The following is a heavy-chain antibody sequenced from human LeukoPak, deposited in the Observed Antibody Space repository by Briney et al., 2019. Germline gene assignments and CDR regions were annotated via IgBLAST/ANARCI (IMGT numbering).Heavy chain of an antibody. CDR2: TYYRSKWYN. J-gene: IGHJ4*02. D-gene: IGHD2-2*01. CDR1: GDSVSSNTAA. CDR3: ARLWQSTIDY. V-gene: IGHV6-1*01. Sequence: SQTLSLTCAISGDSVSSNTAAWNWIRQSPTRGIEWLGRTYYRSKWYNDYAVSVKSRITINPDTSKNQFSLQLNSVTPEDTAEYYCARLWQSTIDYWGQETLVTVSS.